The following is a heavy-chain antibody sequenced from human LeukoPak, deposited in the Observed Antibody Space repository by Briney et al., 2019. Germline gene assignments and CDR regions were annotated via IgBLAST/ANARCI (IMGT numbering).Heavy chain of an antibody. V-gene: IGHV4-30-2*01. J-gene: IGHJ2*01. CDR3: ASMRGWDHSSL. CDR2: IYHSGST. D-gene: IGHD6-19*01. CDR1: GGSISSGGYS. Sequence: SQTLSLTCAVSGGSISSGGYSWSWIRQPPGKGLEWIGYIYHSGSTYYNPSLKSRVTISVDKSKNQFSLKLSSVTAADTAVYYCASMRGWDHSSLWGRGTLVTVSS.